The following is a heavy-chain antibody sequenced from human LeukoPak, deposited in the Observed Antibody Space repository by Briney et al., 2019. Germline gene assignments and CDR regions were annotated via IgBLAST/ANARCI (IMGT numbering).Heavy chain of an antibody. CDR1: GFNFGSYG. V-gene: IGHV3-48*04. CDR2: ISSSSSTI. J-gene: IGHJ4*02. D-gene: IGHD2-21*02. CDR3: ARQVYCGADCLYYFDY. Sequence: GGSLRLSCVASGFNFGSYGMNWVRQVPGKGLEWVSYISSSSSTIYYADSVKGRFTISRDNAKKSLYLQMNSLRAEDTAVYYSARQVYCGADCLYYFDYWGQGTLVTVSS.